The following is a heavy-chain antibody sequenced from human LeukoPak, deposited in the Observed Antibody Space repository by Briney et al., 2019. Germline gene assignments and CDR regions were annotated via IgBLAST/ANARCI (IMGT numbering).Heavy chain of an antibody. D-gene: IGHD4-17*01. J-gene: IGHJ4*02. CDR2: FHYSGIT. CDR3: ARLPPTDYEIDY. V-gene: IGHV4-39*01. Sequence: SETLSLTCTVSGGSINRDNYWWGWFRQPPGKGLEWIGSFHYSGITSYNPSLKSRLTMPLDTPQNQFSLRLNSVTAADTAIYYCARLPPTDYEIDYWGQGTLVTVST. CDR1: GGSINRDNYW.